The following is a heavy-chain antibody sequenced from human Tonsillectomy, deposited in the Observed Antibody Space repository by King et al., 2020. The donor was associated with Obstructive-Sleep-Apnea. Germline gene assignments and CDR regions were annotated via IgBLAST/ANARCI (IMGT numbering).Heavy chain of an antibody. CDR1: GFTFSNAW. J-gene: IGHJ4*02. CDR2: IKSKTDGATT. D-gene: IGHD2-15*01. CDR3: TTDGVVVAATHFDY. V-gene: IGHV3-15*01. Sequence: VQLVESGGGLVKPGGSLRLSCAASGFTFSNAWMSWVRQAPGKGLEWVGRIKSKTDGATTDYAAPVKGRFTISRDDSKNTLYLQMNSLKTEDTAVYYCTTDGVVVAATHFDYWGQGTLVTVSS.